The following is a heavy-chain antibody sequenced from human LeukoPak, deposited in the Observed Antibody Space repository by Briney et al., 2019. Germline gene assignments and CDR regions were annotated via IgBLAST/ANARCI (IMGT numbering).Heavy chain of an antibody. Sequence: SETLSLTCTVSGGSISSCYWSWIRQPPVKGLEWIGYIYYSGSTNYNPSLKSRVTISVDTSRNQFSLKLSSVTAADTAVYYCASGECSGGSCYALAGYWGQGTLVTVSS. CDR2: IYYSGST. J-gene: IGHJ4*02. V-gene: IGHV4-59*01. D-gene: IGHD2-15*01. CDR3: ASGECSGGSCYALAGY. CDR1: GGSISSCY.